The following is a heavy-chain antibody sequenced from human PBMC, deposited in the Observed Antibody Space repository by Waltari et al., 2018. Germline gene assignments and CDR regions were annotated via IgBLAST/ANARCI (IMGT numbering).Heavy chain of an antibody. CDR2: ISGSGGST. Sequence: EVQLLESGGGLVQPGGSLRLSCAASGFTFSSYAMSWVRQAPGKGLEWVSAISGSGGSTYYADSGKGRFTISRDNSKNTLYLQMNSLRAEDTAVYYCAKDSQYCTNGVCYLNWFDPWGQGTLVTVSS. J-gene: IGHJ5*02. V-gene: IGHV3-23*01. CDR1: GFTFSSYA. CDR3: AKDSQYCTNGVCYLNWFDP. D-gene: IGHD2-8*01.